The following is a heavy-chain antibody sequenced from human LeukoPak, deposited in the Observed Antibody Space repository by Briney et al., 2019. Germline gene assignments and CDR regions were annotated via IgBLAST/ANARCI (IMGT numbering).Heavy chain of an antibody. V-gene: IGHV3-21*01. J-gene: IGHJ4*02. CDR3: ARDSSGYVAPIDY. CDR1: GFTFSSYS. CDR2: ISSSSSYI. Sequence: GGSLRLSCAASGFTFSSYSMNWVRQAPGKGLEWVSSISSSSSYIYYADSVKGRFTISRDNAKNSLYLQMNSLRAEDTAVYYCARDSSGYVAPIDYWGQGTLVTVSS. D-gene: IGHD3-22*01.